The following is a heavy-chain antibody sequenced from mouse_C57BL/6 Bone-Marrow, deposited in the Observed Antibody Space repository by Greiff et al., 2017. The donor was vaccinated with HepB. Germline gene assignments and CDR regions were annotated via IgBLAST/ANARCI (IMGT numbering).Heavy chain of an antibody. V-gene: IGHV1-81*01. J-gene: IGHJ3*01. CDR3: ARRENHRAWFAY. CDR2: IYPRSGNT. Sequence: QVQLKQSGAELARPGASVKLSCKASGYTFTSYGISWVKQRTGQGLEWIGEIYPRSGNTYYNEKFKGKATLTADKSSSTAYMELRSLTSEDSAVYFCARRENHRAWFAYWGQGTLVTVSA. CDR1: GYTFTSYG.